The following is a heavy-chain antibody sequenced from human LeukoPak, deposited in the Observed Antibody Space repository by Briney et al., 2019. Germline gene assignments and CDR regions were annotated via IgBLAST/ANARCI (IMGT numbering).Heavy chain of an antibody. CDR1: GYTFTGYY. Sequence: ASVTVSCKASGYTFTGYYMHWVRQAPGQGLEWMGWINPNSGGTNYAQKFQGRVTMTRDTSISTAYLELSRLRSDDTAVYYCARPITMVRGVIIVSDAFDIWGQGTMVTVSS. D-gene: IGHD3-10*01. CDR3: ARPITMVRGVIIVSDAFDI. J-gene: IGHJ3*02. CDR2: INPNSGGT. V-gene: IGHV1-2*02.